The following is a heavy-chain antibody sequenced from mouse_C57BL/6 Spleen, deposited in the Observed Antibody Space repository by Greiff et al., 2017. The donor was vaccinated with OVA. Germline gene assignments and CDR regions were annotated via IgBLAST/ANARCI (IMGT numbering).Heavy chain of an antibody. D-gene: IGHD1-1*01. J-gene: IGHJ4*01. CDR1: GYTFTEYT. Sequence: QVQLKESGAELVKPGASVKLSCKASGYTFTEYTIHWVKQRSGQGLEWIGWFYPGSGSIKYNEKFKDKATLTADKSSSTVYMGLSRLTSEDSAVYFCARHEEVITTVVEGAMDYWGQGTSVTVSS. V-gene: IGHV1-62-2*01. CDR2: FYPGSGSI. CDR3: ARHEEVITTVVEGAMDY.